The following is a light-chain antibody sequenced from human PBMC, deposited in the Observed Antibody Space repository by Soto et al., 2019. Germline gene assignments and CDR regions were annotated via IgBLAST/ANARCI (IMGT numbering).Light chain of an antibody. CDR1: ISDVGGYKY. Sequence: QSALTQPASVSGSPGQSITISCTGTISDVGGYKYVSWYQQHPGKAPKLMIYDVTNRPSGVSNRFSGSKSGNTASLTISGLQAEDEADYYCSSYTSSSTLVVFGGGTQLTVL. CDR3: SSYTSSSTLVV. V-gene: IGLV2-14*01. J-gene: IGLJ2*01. CDR2: DVT.